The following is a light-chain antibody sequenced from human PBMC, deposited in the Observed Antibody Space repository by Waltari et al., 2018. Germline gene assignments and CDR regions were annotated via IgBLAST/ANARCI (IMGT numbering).Light chain of an antibody. CDR2: KGI. J-gene: IGLJ3*02. Sequence: QTVVTQEPSLSVSPGGTVTLTCALSSGSVSSTSYPTWYQQTPGQPPRTLVDKGISRSSGFPDRFSGSILGNTAALTITGAQADDESDYYCSMYMGSGVWVFGGGTKLTVL. CDR1: SGSVSSTSY. CDR3: SMYMGSGVWV. V-gene: IGLV8-61*01.